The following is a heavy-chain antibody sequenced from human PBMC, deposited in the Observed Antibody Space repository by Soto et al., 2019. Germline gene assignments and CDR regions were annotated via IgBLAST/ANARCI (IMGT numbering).Heavy chain of an antibody. CDR1: GYTFTSYD. V-gene: IGHV1-8*01. CDR3: AATYCGGDCYPEYFQH. J-gene: IGHJ1*01. Sequence: QVQLVQSGAEVKKPGASVKVSCKASGYTFTSYDINWVRQATGQGLEWMGWMNPNSGNTGYAQKFQGRVTMTRNTSTSTAYRELSSLRSEDKAVYYCAATYCGGDCYPEYFQHWGQGTLVTVSS. CDR2: MNPNSGNT. D-gene: IGHD2-21*02.